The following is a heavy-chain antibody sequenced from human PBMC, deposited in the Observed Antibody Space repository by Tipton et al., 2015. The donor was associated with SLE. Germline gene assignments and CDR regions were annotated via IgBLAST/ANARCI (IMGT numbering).Heavy chain of an antibody. J-gene: IGHJ3*02. Sequence: GSLRLSCVVSGFTFMSYAMNWVRQAPGKGVEWVSVINGSGDITKYADAVKGRFTISRDNSRKTLYLQMSSLRVDDTAVYYCARVNGMTGSNGNIDIWGQGTMVTVSS. CDR1: GFTFMSYA. V-gene: IGHV3-23*01. CDR3: ARVNGMTGSNGNIDI. D-gene: IGHD1-20*01. CDR2: INGSGDIT.